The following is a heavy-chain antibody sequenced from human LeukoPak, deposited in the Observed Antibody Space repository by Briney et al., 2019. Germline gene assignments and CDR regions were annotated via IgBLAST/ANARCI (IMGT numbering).Heavy chain of an antibody. CDR1: GFTFSSYG. CDR3: AKDSWVGFGELFRGYYYYYMDV. J-gene: IGHJ6*03. V-gene: IGHV3-30*02. CDR2: IRYDGSNK. Sequence: GGSLRLSCAASGFTFSSYGMHWVRQAPGKGLEWVAFIRYDGSNKYYADSVKGRFTISRDNSKNTLYLQMNSLRAEDTAVYYCAKDSWVGFGELFRGYYYYYMDVWGKGTTVTVSS. D-gene: IGHD3-10*01.